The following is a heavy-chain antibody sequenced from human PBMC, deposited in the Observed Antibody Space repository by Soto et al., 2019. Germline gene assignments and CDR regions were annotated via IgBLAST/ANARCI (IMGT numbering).Heavy chain of an antibody. CDR3: GGLDYGAKVYYFEN. J-gene: IGHJ4*02. CDR2: IYYIGTT. Sequence: QLPLQASGSALVKPSETLSLTCIVSNGSISSRCSYWGWIRQTPGKGLEWIGSIYYIGTTCYNPSLKRRVTSSIDTSKAQFSLQMTSVTAADTAVYFCGGLDYGAKVYYFENWGQGALVTVSS. CDR1: NGSISSRCSY. D-gene: IGHD4-17*01. V-gene: IGHV4-39*01.